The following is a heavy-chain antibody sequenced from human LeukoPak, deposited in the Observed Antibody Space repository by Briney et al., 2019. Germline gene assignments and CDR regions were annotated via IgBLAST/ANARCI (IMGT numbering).Heavy chain of an antibody. CDR1: GFTFSSYW. CDR2: IRQDEGEK. J-gene: IGHJ6*02. Sequence: GGSLRLSCAASGFTFSSYWMSWVRQAPGKGLEWMANIRQDEGEKYYGDSVEGRFTISRDNAKTSLYLQMNSLRAEDTAVYYCARNGDYGFYYYYGMDVWGQGTTVTVSS. CDR3: ARNGDYGFYYYYGMDV. V-gene: IGHV3-7*01. D-gene: IGHD4-17*01.